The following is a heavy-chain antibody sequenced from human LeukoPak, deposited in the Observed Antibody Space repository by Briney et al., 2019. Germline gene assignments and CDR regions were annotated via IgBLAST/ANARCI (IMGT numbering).Heavy chain of an antibody. Sequence: GGSLRLSCAASGFTFSNAWMSWVRQAPGKGREWVGRIKSKTDGGTTDYAAPVKVRFTISRDDSKNTLYLQMNSLKTEDTAVYYCTTEDGDYARGVVWGQGTLVTVSS. CDR2: IKSKTDGGTT. CDR1: GFTFSNAW. D-gene: IGHD4-17*01. CDR3: TTEDGDYARGVV. V-gene: IGHV3-15*01. J-gene: IGHJ4*02.